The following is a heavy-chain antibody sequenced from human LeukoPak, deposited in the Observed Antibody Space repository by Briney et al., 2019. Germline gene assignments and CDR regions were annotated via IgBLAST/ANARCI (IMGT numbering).Heavy chain of an antibody. V-gene: IGHV3-30*03. CDR1: GFTFHFYS. D-gene: IGHD3-10*01. CDR3: AGSWFYRDYFEY. CDR2: LSYDGSNE. Sequence: PGGSLRLSCAASGFTFHFYSMTWVRQAPGKGLEWVAVLSYDGSNEYYADSVKGRFTISRDNSKNTLYLQMNSLRVEDTAVYYCAGSWFYRDYFEYWGQGTLVTVSS. J-gene: IGHJ4*02.